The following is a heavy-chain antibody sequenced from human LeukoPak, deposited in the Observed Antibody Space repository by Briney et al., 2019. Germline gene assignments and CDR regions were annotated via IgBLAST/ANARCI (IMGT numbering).Heavy chain of an antibody. Sequence: GGSLRLSXAASGFTFSSYSMNWVRQAPGKGLEWVSSISSSSSYIYYADSVKGRFTISRDNAKNSLYLQMNSLRAEDTAVYYCARDRGYDYVWGSYRHDYWGQGTLVTVSS. CDR1: GFTFSSYS. J-gene: IGHJ4*02. CDR2: ISSSSSYI. V-gene: IGHV3-21*01. D-gene: IGHD3-16*02. CDR3: ARDRGYDYVWGSYRHDY.